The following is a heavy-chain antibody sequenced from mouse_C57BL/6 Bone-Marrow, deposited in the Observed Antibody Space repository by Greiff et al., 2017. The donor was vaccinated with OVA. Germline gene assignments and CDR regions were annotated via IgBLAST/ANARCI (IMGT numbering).Heavy chain of an antibody. V-gene: IGHV5-9-1*02. D-gene: IGHD2-3*01. Sequence: EVQRVESGEGLVKPGGSLKLSCAASGFTFSSYAMSWVRQTPEKRLEWVAYISSGGDYIYYADTVKGRFTISRDNARNTLYLQMSSLKSEDTAMYYCTKDGYYEGAYWGQGTLVTVSA. CDR3: TKDGYYEGAY. J-gene: IGHJ3*01. CDR1: GFTFSSYA. CDR2: ISSGGDYI.